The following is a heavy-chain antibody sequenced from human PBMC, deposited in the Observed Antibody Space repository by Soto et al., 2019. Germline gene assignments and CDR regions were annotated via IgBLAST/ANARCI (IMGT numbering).Heavy chain of an antibody. J-gene: IGHJ4*02. CDR2: IYYSGST. Sequence: QVQLQESGPGLVKPSETLSLTCTVSGGSISSYYWSWIRQPPGKGLEWIGYIYYSGSTNYNPALTSRVNISVDTSKNQFSLKLSSVTAADTAVYYCASTYDSSGYLDFDYWGQGTLVTVSS. V-gene: IGHV4-59*01. CDR1: GGSISSYY. D-gene: IGHD3-22*01. CDR3: ASTYDSSGYLDFDY.